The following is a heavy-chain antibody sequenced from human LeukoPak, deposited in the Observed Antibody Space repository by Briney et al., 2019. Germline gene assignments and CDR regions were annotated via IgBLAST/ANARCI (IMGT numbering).Heavy chain of an antibody. V-gene: IGHV3-7*05. J-gene: IGHJ4*02. Sequence: GGSLRLSCAASGFTFINYWMIWVRQPPGKGLEWVGNIKQDGSEKRYADSVRGRFIISRHNAQTSLYLQMNSLRAEDTAVYYCARASDPWLQLNWGQGTLVTVSS. CDR2: IKQDGSEK. D-gene: IGHD5-24*01. CDR1: GFTFINYW. CDR3: ARASDPWLQLN.